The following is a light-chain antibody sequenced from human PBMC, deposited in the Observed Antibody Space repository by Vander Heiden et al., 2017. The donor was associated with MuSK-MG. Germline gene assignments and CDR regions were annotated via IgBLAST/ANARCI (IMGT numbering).Light chain of an antibody. V-gene: IGKV1-9*01. CDR3: QQLNSYLPWT. Sequence: DIQLTQSPSFLSASVGDRVTITCRASQGISSYLAWYQQKPGKAPKLLIYAASTLQSGVPSRFSGSGDGTEFTLTISSRQPEDFATYYCQQLNSYLPWTFGQGTKVEIK. CDR2: AAS. CDR1: QGISSY. J-gene: IGKJ1*01.